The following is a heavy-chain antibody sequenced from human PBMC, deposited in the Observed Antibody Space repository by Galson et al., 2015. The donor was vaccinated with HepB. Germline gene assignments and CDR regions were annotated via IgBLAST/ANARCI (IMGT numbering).Heavy chain of an antibody. Sequence: SLRLSCAASEFTFSSYEMNWIRQAPGKGLEWVSYISGSGTTKYYADSVKGRFTISRDNAKNSLFLQMNSLRAEDTAVYYCARVSRTVTNDWYFDLWGRGTLVTVSS. CDR1: EFTFSSYE. CDR2: ISGSGTTK. V-gene: IGHV3-48*03. CDR3: ARVSRTVTNDWYFDL. D-gene: IGHD4-17*01. J-gene: IGHJ2*01.